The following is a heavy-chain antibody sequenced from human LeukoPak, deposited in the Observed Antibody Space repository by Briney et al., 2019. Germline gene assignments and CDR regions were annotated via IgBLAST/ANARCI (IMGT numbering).Heavy chain of an antibody. V-gene: IGHV3-11*01. D-gene: IGHD3-10*01. J-gene: IGHJ4*02. CDR2: ISSSGSTI. Sequence: GGSLRLSCAASGFTFSDYYMSWIRQAPGKGLEWVSYISSSGSTIYYADSVKGRFTISRDNAKNSLYLQMNSLRAEDTAVYYCARMVRGVIARTYFDYWGQGTLVTVSS. CDR3: ARMVRGVIARTYFDY. CDR1: GFTFSDYY.